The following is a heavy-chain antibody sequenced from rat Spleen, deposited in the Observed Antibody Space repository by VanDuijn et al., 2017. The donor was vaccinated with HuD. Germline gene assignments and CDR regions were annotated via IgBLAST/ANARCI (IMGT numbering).Heavy chain of an antibody. V-gene: IGHV3-1*01. Sequence: EVQLQESGPGLVKPSQSLSPTCSVTDYSITSNFWGWIRKFPGNKMEWMGYTSYSGSTSYHPSLKSRVSITRDTSKNQFFLQLNSVTTEDTATYYCATLGLAYYFDYWGQGVMVTVSS. CDR2: TSYSGST. J-gene: IGHJ2*01. CDR3: ATLGLAYYFDY. D-gene: IGHD4-2*01. CDR1: DYSITSNF.